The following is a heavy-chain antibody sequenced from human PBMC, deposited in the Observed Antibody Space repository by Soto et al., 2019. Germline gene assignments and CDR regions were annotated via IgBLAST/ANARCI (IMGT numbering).Heavy chain of an antibody. D-gene: IGHD6-19*01. J-gene: IGHJ6*02. V-gene: IGHV3-53*01. CDR1: GFTVSGNS. CDR3: ARDGGSGTAVAGIQYSGMDV. Sequence: EVQLVDSGGDLIQPGGSLRLSCGASGFTVSGNSLSWVRQAPGKGLEWVSYIYIDGSTYYADSVRGRFTLTRDNSKNTLYLHMNTLRGEDTAVYYCARDGGSGTAVAGIQYSGMDVWGQGTTVTVSS. CDR2: IYIDGST.